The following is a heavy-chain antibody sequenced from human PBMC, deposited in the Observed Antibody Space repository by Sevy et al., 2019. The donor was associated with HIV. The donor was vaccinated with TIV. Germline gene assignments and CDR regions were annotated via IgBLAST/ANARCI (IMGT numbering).Heavy chain of an antibody. CDR2: MNPNSGNT. Sequence: ASVKVSCKASGYTFTSYDINWVRQATGQGLEWMGWMNPNSGNTGYAQKFQGRVTMTRNTSISTAYMELSSLRSEDTAVYYRARVGGSGSYYFYYYYGMDVWGQGTTVTVSS. CDR3: ARVGGSGSYYFYYYYGMDV. V-gene: IGHV1-8*01. J-gene: IGHJ6*02. CDR1: GYTFTSYD. D-gene: IGHD3-10*01.